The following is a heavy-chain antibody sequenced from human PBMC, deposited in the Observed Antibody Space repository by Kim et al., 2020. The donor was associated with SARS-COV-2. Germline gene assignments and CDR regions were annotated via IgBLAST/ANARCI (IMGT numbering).Heavy chain of an antibody. CDR1: GFTFSSYG. D-gene: IGHD3-10*01. V-gene: IGHV3-33*01. CDR2: IWYDGSNK. CDR3: ARDQLPFITMVRGVMRYYYYGMDV. J-gene: IGHJ6*02. Sequence: GGSLRLSCAASGFTFSSYGMHWVRQAPGKGLEWVAVIWYDGSNKYYADSVKGRFTISRDNSKNTLYLQMNSLRAEDTAAYYCARDQLPFITMVRGVMRYYYYGMDVWGQGTTVTVSS.